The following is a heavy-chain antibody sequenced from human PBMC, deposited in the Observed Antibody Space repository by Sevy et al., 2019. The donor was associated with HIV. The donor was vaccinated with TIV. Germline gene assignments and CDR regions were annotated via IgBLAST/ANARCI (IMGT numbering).Heavy chain of an antibody. D-gene: IGHD4-17*01. CDR1: GFTFSSYA. CDR3: ARDTMTTVTTTVGY. V-gene: IGHV3-30-3*01. Sequence: GGSLRLSCAASGFTFSSYAMHWVRQAPGKGLEWVAVISYDGSNKYYADSVKGRFTISRDNSKNTLYLQMNSLRAEDTAVYYCARDTMTTVTTTVGYWGQRTLVTVSS. CDR2: ISYDGSNK. J-gene: IGHJ4*02.